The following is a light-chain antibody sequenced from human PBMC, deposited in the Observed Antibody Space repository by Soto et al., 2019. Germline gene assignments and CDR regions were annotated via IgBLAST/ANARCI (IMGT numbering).Light chain of an antibody. CDR1: SSDVGDYNY. V-gene: IGLV2-14*01. Sequence: QSALTQPASVSGSPGQSITISCTGTSSDVGDYNYVSWYQQHPGKAPKLMIYDVSNRHSGVSNRFSGSKSGNTAALTISGLKAEDEADYYCSSYTSSSNFVVFGGGTKLTVL. J-gene: IGLJ2*01. CDR2: DVS. CDR3: SSYTSSSNFVV.